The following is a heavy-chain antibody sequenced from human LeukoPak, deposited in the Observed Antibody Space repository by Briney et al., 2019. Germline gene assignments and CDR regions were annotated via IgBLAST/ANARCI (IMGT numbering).Heavy chain of an antibody. CDR2: INPNSGDT. D-gene: IGHD6-13*01. J-gene: IGHJ5*02. V-gene: IGHV1-2*02. Sequence: GASVKVSCKASGYIFTGYYIHWVRQAPGQGLEYMGWINPNSGDTNYEQKFQGRVTMTRDTSIRTAYMEMNRLRSDDTGVYCCARGGIATNWFDPWGQGTLVTVSS. CDR3: ARGGIATNWFDP. CDR1: GYIFTGYY.